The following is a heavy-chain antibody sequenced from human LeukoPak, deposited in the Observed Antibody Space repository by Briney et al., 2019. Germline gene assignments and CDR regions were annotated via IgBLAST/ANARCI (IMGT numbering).Heavy chain of an antibody. J-gene: IGHJ4*02. CDR3: AKETQLTVSALFDY. CDR1: GFTFNNYA. Sequence: GESLRLSCAASGFTFNNYAMSWVRQAPGKGLEWVSAISGSGGSTFYADSVKGRFTISRGSSKNTLFLQVNSLRAEDTAVYYCAKETQLTVSALFDYWGQGTLATVSS. D-gene: IGHD1-1*01. V-gene: IGHV3-23*01. CDR2: ISGSGGST.